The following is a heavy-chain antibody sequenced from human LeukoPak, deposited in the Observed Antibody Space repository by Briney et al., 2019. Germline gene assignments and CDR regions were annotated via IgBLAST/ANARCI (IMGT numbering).Heavy chain of an antibody. Sequence: SETLSLTCAVYGGSFSSYYWGWIRQPPGKGLEWIGSIYYSGSTYYNPSLKSRVTISVDTSKNQFSLKLSSVTAADTAVYYCARVDRRAVAGTVCNWFDPWGQGTLVTVSS. D-gene: IGHD6-19*01. CDR3: ARVDRRAVAGTVCNWFDP. CDR2: IYYSGST. J-gene: IGHJ5*02. CDR1: GGSFSSYY. V-gene: IGHV4-39*01.